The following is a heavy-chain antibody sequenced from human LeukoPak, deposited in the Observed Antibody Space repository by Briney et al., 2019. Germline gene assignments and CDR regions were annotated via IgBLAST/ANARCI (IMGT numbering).Heavy chain of an antibody. Sequence: GASVTVSCKASGYTFTDYYMHWVRQAPGQGLEWMVWISPNSGGTNYAQKFQGRVTMTIDTSISTAYLEVTRLRSDDTAVYYCARGEGSSIDYWGQGTLVTVSS. CDR1: GYTFTDYY. D-gene: IGHD6-13*01. CDR3: ARGEGSSIDY. CDR2: ISPNSGGT. V-gene: IGHV1-2*02. J-gene: IGHJ4*02.